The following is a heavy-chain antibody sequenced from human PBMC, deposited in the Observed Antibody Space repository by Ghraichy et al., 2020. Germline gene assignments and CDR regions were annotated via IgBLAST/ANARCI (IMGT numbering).Heavy chain of an antibody. CDR3: ARHVPVRAGAFDY. CDR1: GGSISGDY. Sequence: SETLSLTCTVSGGSISGDYWSWIRQPPGKGLEWIGYIYYSGITKYNPSLKSRVTISVDTSKNQFSLKLSSVTAADTALYYCARHVPVRAGAFDYWGQGTLVTVSS. J-gene: IGHJ4*02. CDR2: IYYSGIT. D-gene: IGHD6-19*01. V-gene: IGHV4-59*08.